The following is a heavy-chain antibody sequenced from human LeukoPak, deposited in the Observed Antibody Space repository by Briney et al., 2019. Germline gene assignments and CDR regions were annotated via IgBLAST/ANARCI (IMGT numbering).Heavy chain of an antibody. CDR1: GYTLTELS. D-gene: IGHD3-22*01. CDR2: FDPEDGET. Sequence: ASVKVSCKVSGYTLTELSMLWVRQAPGKGLEWMGGFDPEDGETIYAQKFQGRVTMTEDTSTDTAYMELSSLRSEDTAVYYCATAKTYCYDSLDYWGQGTLVTVSS. CDR3: ATAKTYCYDSLDY. V-gene: IGHV1-24*01. J-gene: IGHJ4*02.